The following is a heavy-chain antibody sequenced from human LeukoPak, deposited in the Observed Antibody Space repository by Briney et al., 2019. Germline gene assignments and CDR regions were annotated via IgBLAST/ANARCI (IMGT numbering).Heavy chain of an antibody. CDR1: GFTFSTYT. CDR3: ARVGPPPPSLDGVVSEWGMDV. D-gene: IGHD3-3*01. J-gene: IGHJ6*02. CDR2: ISYDGSNK. V-gene: IGHV3-30*04. Sequence: GGSLRLSCVASGFTFSTYTMNWIRQAPGKGLEWVAVISYDGSNKYYADSVKGRFTISRDNSKNTLYLQMNSLRAEDTAVYYCARVGPPPPSLDGVVSEWGMDVWGQGTTVTVSS.